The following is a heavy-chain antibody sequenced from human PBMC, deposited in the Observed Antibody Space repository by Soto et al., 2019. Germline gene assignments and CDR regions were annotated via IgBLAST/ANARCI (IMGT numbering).Heavy chain of an antibody. CDR1: GFTFGDYA. J-gene: IGHJ5*02. Sequence: GGSLRLSCTASGFTFGDYAMSWFRQAPGKGLEWVGFIRSKAYGGTTEYAASVKGRFTISRDDSKSIAYLQMNSLKTEDTAVYYCTTLIGDFWSGYYRRFDPWGQGTLVTVSS. V-gene: IGHV3-49*03. CDR2: IRSKAYGGTT. CDR3: TTLIGDFWSGYYRRFDP. D-gene: IGHD3-3*01.